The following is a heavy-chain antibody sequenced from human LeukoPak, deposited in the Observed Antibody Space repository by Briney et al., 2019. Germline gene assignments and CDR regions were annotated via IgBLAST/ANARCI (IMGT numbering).Heavy chain of an antibody. CDR1: GYTFTSYG. V-gene: IGHV1-18*01. D-gene: IGHD3-10*01. CDR2: ISAYNGNT. Sequence: ASVKVSCKASGYTFTSYGISWVRQAPGQGLEWMGWISAYNGNTNYAQKLQGRVTMTTDTSTSTAYMELRSLRSDDTAVYYCARSSTDYCGSGSYRYWGQGTLVTVSS. J-gene: IGHJ4*02. CDR3: ARSSTDYCGSGSYRY.